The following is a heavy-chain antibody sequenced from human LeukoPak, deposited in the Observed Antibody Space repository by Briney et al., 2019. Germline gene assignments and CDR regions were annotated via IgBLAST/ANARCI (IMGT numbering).Heavy chain of an antibody. J-gene: IGHJ4*02. CDR3: AVLRGWSVVVPAASPSDY. D-gene: IGHD2-2*01. Sequence: NRGGSLRLSCAASGFTFSSYGMHWVRQAPGQGLEWMGWINPNSGGTNYAQKFQGRVTMTRDTSISTAYMELSRLRSDDTAVYYCAVLRGWSVVVPAASPSDYWGQGTLVTVSS. CDR1: GFTFSSYG. CDR2: INPNSGGT. V-gene: IGHV1-2*02.